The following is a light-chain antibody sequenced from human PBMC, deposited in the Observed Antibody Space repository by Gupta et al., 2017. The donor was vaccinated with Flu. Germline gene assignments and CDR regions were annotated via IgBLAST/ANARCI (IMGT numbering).Light chain of an antibody. CDR3: QQSYSTPQVT. J-gene: IGKJ3*01. CDR1: QSISNY. V-gene: IGKV1-39*01. Sequence: DIQMTQSPSSLSASVGDRVTITCRASQSISNYLNWYQQKPGKAPQLLIFAASSLQSGVPSRFSGGGSGTDFTLTISSLQPEDFATYYCQQSYSTPQVTFGPGTTVDVK. CDR2: AAS.